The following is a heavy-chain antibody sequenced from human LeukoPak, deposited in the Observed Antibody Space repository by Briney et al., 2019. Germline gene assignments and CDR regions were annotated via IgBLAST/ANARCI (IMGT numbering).Heavy chain of an antibody. CDR3: ARCVPSMGSRIAFDI. J-gene: IGHJ3*02. CDR1: GFTFSSYA. Sequence: QPGGSLRLSCAASGFTFSSYAMSWVRQAPGKGLERVSYISSSSSTIYYADSVKGRFTISRDNAKNSLYLQMNSLRAEDTAVYYCARCVPSMGSRIAFDIWGQGTMVTVSS. D-gene: IGHD3-10*01. V-gene: IGHV3-48*01. CDR2: ISSSSSTI.